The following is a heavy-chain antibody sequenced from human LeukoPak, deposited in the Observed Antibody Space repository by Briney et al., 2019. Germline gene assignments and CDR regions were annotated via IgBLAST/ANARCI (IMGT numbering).Heavy chain of an antibody. J-gene: IGHJ6*03. D-gene: IGHD5-18*01. V-gene: IGHV1-69*01. Sequence: ASVKVSCKASGGTFSSYAISWVRQAPGQGLEWMGGIIPIFGTANYAQKFQGRVTITADESTSTAYMELSSLRSEDTAVYYCARDAVDIAMHCMDVWGKGTTVTVSS. CDR2: IIPIFGTA. CDR3: ARDAVDIAMHCMDV. CDR1: GGTFSSYA.